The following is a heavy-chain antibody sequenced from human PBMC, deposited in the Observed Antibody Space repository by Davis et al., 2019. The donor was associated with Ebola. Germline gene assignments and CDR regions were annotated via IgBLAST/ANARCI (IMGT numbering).Heavy chain of an antibody. CDR2: INSRSNTI. CDR1: GFTLGTYS. CDR3: ARDGPNYDVDY. D-gene: IGHD3-22*01. J-gene: IGHJ4*02. Sequence: GESLKISCATSGFTLGTYSMNWVRQAPGKGLEWVSYINSRSNTIYYADSVKGRFTISRDNAKNSLYLQMNSLRVDDTAVYFCARDGPNYDVDYWGQGTLVTVSA. V-gene: IGHV3-48*01.